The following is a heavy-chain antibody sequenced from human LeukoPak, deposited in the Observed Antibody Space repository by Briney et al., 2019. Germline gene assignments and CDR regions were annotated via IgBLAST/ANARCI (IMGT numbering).Heavy chain of an antibody. J-gene: IGHJ4*02. CDR3: ARDLAYGASFDY. CDR2: INPNSGGT. Sequence: ASVKVSCKASGYTFTGYYMHWVRQAPGQGVEWMGWINPNSGGTNYAQKFQGRVTMTRDTSISTAYMELSRLRSDDTAVYYCARDLAYGASFDYWGQGTLVTVSS. CDR1: GYTFTGYY. D-gene: IGHD4/OR15-4a*01. V-gene: IGHV1-2*02.